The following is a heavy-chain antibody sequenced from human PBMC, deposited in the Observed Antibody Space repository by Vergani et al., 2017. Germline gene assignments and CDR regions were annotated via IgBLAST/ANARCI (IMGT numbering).Heavy chain of an antibody. CDR2: MNVDEDTI. Sequence: EVELVESGGGLVQPGGSLRLSCAASGFTFNEYWMHWARQVPGKGLVWVSGMNVDEDTISYADSVKGRFTISRDNAKNTLFLQMNSLRAEDTAVYYCARARRFRFGVVWENWFNPWGQGTLVTVSS. CDR3: ARARRFRFGVVWENWFNP. CDR1: GFTFNEYW. D-gene: IGHD3-3*01. J-gene: IGHJ5*02. V-gene: IGHV3-74*01.